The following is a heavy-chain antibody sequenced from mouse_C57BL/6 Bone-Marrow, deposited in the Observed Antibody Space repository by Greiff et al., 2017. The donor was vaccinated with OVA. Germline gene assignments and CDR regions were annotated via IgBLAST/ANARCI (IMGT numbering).Heavy chain of an antibody. V-gene: IGHV1-62-2*01. CDR3: ARHDYYGSSPYYYAMDY. CDR1: GYTFTEYT. D-gene: IGHD1-1*01. Sequence: VQLQQSGAELVKPGASVKLSCKASGYTFTEYTIHWVKQRSGQGLEWIGWFYPGSGSIKYNEKFKDKATLTADKSSSTVYMELSRLTSEDSAVYFCARHDYYGSSPYYYAMDYWGQGTSVTVSS. J-gene: IGHJ4*01. CDR2: FYPGSGSI.